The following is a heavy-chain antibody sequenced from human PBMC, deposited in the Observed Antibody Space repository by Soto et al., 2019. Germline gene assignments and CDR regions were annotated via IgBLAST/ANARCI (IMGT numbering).Heavy chain of an antibody. Sequence: GXSGKVSFRASGDTFTANYIHWVRQAPGQGFEWMGWINPKSGGTKYPQKFQGRVTMTRDTSLSTVYMTLTRLTSDDTAVYYCARDLAKGGGSAGFDYWGQGTLVTVSS. D-gene: IGHD1-26*01. CDR2: INPKSGGT. V-gene: IGHV1-2*02. CDR1: GDTFTANY. CDR3: ARDLAKGGGSAGFDY. J-gene: IGHJ4*02.